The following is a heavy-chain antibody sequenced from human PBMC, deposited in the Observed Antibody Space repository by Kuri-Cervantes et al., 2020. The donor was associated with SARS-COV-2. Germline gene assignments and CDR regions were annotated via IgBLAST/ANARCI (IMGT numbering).Heavy chain of an antibody. V-gene: IGHV4-38-2*02. D-gene: IGHD4-23*01. Sequence: GSLRLSCTVSGGSISSYYWSWIRQPPGKGLEWIGSIYHSGSTYYNPSLKSRVTISVDTSKNQFSLKLSSVTAADTAVYYCARATVVVPFDYWGQGTLVTVSS. CDR1: GGSISSYY. J-gene: IGHJ4*02. CDR2: IYHSGST. CDR3: ARATVVVPFDY.